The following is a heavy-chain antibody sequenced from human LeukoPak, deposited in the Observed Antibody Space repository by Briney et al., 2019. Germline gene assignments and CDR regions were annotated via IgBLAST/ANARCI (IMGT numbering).Heavy chain of an antibody. D-gene: IGHD2-2*01. V-gene: IGHV3-30*18. CDR3: AKAYGYCTTTSCSHEEFDY. J-gene: IGHJ4*02. Sequence: PGGSLTLSCAASGFTFGNYGMHWVRQAPGKGLEWVAVISYDGSNKYYADSVKGRFAISRDNSKNTLYLQMNSLRAEDTAVYYCAKAYGYCTTTSCSHEEFDYWGQGTLVTVSS. CDR1: GFTFGNYG. CDR2: ISYDGSNK.